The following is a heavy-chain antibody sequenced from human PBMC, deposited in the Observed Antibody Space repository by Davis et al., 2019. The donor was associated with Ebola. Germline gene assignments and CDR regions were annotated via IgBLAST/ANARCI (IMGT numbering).Heavy chain of an antibody. D-gene: IGHD3-16*01. V-gene: IGHV3-30*04. CDR3: VRELYDYVWLAYFDC. Sequence: GESLKISCSVSGFMFSSYTMHWVRQAPGKGLEWVAVIPYDGNDISYAESVRGRFTISRDNSKSTLHLQMNSLRAEDTAIYYCVRELYDYVWLAYFDCWGQGTLVTVSS. CDR2: IPYDGNDI. J-gene: IGHJ4*02. CDR1: GFMFSSYT.